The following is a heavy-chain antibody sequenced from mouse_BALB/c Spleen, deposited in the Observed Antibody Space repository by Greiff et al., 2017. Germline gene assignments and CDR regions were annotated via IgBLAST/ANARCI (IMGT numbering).Heavy chain of an antibody. J-gene: IGHJ2*01. Sequence: EVKLVESGGGLVQPGGSLRLSCATSGFTFTDYYMSWVRQPPGKALEWLGFIRNKANGYTTEYSASVKGRFTISRDNSQSILYLQMNTLRAEDSATYYCARVPPRLRYFDYWGQGTTLTVSS. CDR2: IRNKANGYTT. D-gene: IGHD1-2*01. CDR1: GFTFTDYY. CDR3: ARVPPRLRYFDY. V-gene: IGHV7-3*02.